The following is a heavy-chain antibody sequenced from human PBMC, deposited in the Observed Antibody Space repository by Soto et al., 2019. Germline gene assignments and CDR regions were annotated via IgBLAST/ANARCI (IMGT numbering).Heavy chain of an antibody. CDR1: GFTLSDHY. CDR3: ARPFDTSGWYDH. V-gene: IGHV3-72*01. Sequence: PGGSLRLSCAGSGFTLSDHYIDWVRQAPGKGLEWVGRSRDKAQGYSTAYAASVKGRFTTSRDESKNSVFLQWSSLKASDSAMYYCARPFDTSGWYDHWGQGTLVTVSS. J-gene: IGHJ5*02. CDR2: SRDKAQGYST. D-gene: IGHD6-19*01.